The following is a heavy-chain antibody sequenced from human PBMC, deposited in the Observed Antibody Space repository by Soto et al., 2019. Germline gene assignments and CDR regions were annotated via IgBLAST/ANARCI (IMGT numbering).Heavy chain of an antibody. V-gene: IGHV1-69*12. J-gene: IGHJ4*02. CDR2: IIPIFGTA. CDR1: GGTFSSYA. D-gene: IGHD6-13*01. Sequence: QVQLVQSGAEVKKPGSSVKVSCKASGGTFSSYAISWVRQAPGQGLEWMGGIIPIFGTANYAQKFPGRVTITADESTSTADMELSSVSSEDTAVYYCARDGIAAAHDYWGQGALVTVSS. CDR3: ARDGIAAAHDY.